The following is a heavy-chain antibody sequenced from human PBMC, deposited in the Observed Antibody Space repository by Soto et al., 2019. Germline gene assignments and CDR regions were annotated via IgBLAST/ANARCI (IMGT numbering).Heavy chain of an antibody. CDR2: IYYGGST. Sequence: SQTLSLTCTVFGDSISSICYWGCIRQPTGKGLEWIGYIYYGGSTYYNPSLKSRVTISVDTSKSQFSLKLSSVTAADTAVYYCARSGVIGRWLQSLDAFDIWGQGTMVTVSS. J-gene: IGHJ3*02. CDR3: ARSGVIGRWLQSLDAFDI. D-gene: IGHD3-16*02. CDR1: GDSISSICY. V-gene: IGHV4-31*03.